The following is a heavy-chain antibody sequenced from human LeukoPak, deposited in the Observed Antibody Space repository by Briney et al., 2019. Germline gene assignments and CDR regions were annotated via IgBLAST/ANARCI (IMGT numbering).Heavy chain of an antibody. CDR3: VRDSRVDNPGLY. J-gene: IGHJ4*02. V-gene: IGHV3-53*01. D-gene: IGHD1-1*01. CDR2: IYTGESA. CDR1: GFIVSSNY. Sequence: GSLRLSCAVSGFIVSSNYMSWVRQAPGKGLEWVSVIYTGESASYADSVKGRFSISRDISENTLYLQMDSLRAEDTAVYYCVRDSRVDNPGLYWGQGTLVTVSS.